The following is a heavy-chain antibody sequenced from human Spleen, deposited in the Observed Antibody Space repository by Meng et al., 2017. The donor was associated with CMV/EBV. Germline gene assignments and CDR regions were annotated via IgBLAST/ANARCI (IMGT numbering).Heavy chain of an antibody. J-gene: IGHJ6*02. CDR1: GGTFRSYA. D-gene: IGHD6-25*01. Sequence: SVKVSCKTSGGTFRSYAITWVRQAPGQGLEWMGGIIPVFGTVDYAQKFQGRVTITTDESMSTAYMELSSLRSDDTAVFYCARHLQRLDPESYYYNGMDVWGQGTTVTVSS. V-gene: IGHV1-69*05. CDR3: ARHLQRLDPESYYYNGMDV. CDR2: IIPVFGTV.